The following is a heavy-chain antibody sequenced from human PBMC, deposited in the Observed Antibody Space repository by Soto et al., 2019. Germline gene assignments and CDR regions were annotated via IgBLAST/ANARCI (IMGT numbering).Heavy chain of an antibody. CDR3: ATHSYGYIEAFDI. D-gene: IGHD6-13*01. V-gene: IGHV4-59*08. J-gene: IGHJ3*02. CDR1: GGSISSYY. Sequence: QVQLQESGPGLVKPSETLSLTCTVSGGSISSYYWSWVRQPPGKALEWIGYLYYSGSTNYNPSLRSRVTISVDTSKTQFSLKLSSVTAADTAVYYCATHSYGYIEAFDIWGQGTMVTVSS. CDR2: LYYSGST.